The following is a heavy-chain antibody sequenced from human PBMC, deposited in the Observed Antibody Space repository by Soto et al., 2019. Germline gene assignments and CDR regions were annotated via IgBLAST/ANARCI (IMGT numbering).Heavy chain of an antibody. J-gene: IGHJ5*02. D-gene: IGHD2-2*02. CDR1: GYTLTELP. CDR3: ATYCSSTSCYTGTYNWFDP. CDR2: FDPEDGET. Sequence: VKVSCKVSGYTLTELPMHWVRQAPGKGLEWMGGFDPEDGETIYAQKFQGRVTMTEDTSTDTAYMELSSLRSEDTAVYYCATYCSSTSCYTGTYNWFDPWGQGTLVTVSS. V-gene: IGHV1-24*01.